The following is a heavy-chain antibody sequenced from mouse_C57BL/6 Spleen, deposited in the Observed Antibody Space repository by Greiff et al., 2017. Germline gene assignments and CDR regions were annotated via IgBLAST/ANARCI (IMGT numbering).Heavy chain of an antibody. CDR1: GFTFSSYG. CDR3: AKHDGSPYYYAMDY. D-gene: IGHD1-1*01. CDR2: ISSGGSYT. Sequence: EVMLVESGGDLVKPGGSLKLSCAASGFTFSSYGMSWVRQTPDKRLEWVATISSGGSYTYYPDSVKGRFTISRDNAKNTLYLQMSSLKSEDTAMYYCAKHDGSPYYYAMDYWGQGTSVTVSS. J-gene: IGHJ4*01. V-gene: IGHV5-6*01.